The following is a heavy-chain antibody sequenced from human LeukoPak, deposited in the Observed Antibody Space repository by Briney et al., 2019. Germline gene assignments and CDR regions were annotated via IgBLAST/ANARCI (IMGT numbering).Heavy chain of an antibody. V-gene: IGHV3-7*01. Sequence: GGSLRLSCVASGFTFSNSWMTWVRQAPGKGLEWVAIIKQDGSAKYYVDSVKGRFTISGDKAKNSLYLQMNSLRVEDTAVYYCARDTKYAFDNWGQGTLVTVSS. CDR3: ARDTKYAFDN. J-gene: IGHJ4*02. D-gene: IGHD2-2*01. CDR2: IKQDGSAK. CDR1: GFTFSNSW.